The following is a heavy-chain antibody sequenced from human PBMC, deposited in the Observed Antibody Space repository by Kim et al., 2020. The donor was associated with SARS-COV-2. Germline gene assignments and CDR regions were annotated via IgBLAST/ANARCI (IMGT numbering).Heavy chain of an antibody. Sequence: GGSLRLSCAASGFTFSDYYMSWIRRAPGKGLEWVSYISSSSSYTNYADSVKGRFTISRDNAKNSLYLQMNSLRAEDTAVYYCARDLPEEDTAKDGVVTAINYYYDGRDVWGQGNTVTVSS. V-gene: IGHV3-11*06. J-gene: IGHJ6*02. D-gene: IGHD2-21*02. CDR2: ISSSSSYT. CDR3: ARDLPEEDTAKDGVVTAINYYYDGRDV. CDR1: GFTFSDYY.